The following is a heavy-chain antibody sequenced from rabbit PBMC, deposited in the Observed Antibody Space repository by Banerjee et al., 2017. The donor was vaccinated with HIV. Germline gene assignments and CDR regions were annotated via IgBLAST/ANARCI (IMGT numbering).Heavy chain of an antibody. Sequence: QSLEESGGDLVKSGASLTLTCTASGFSFSSSYWICWVRQAPGKGLEWIACIDTSSSGNTYYASWAKGRFTISKTSSTTVTLQMTSLTAADTATYFCARYVDTDYYNLWGQGTLVTVS. J-gene: IGHJ4*01. V-gene: IGHV1S40*01. CDR1: GFSFSSSYW. CDR3: ARYVDTDYYNL. D-gene: IGHD1-1*01. CDR2: IDTSSSGNT.